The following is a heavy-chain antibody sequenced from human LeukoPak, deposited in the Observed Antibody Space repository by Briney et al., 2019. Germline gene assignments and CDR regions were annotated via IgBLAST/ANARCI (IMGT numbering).Heavy chain of an antibody. CDR1: EFTFNSYW. V-gene: IGHV3-7*01. CDR2: IKQDGSEK. D-gene: IGHD3-22*01. CDR3: ARDLYRIVVVPHYFDY. Sequence: VGSLRLSCAASEFTFNSYWMSWVRQAPGKGLEWVANIKQDGSEKYYVDPVKGRFTISRDNAKNSLYLQMNSLRAEDTAMYYCARDLYRIVVVPHYFDYWGQGTLVTVSS. J-gene: IGHJ4*02.